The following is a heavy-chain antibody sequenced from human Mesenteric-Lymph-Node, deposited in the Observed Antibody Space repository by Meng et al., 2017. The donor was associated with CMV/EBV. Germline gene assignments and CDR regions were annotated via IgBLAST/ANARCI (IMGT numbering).Heavy chain of an antibody. Sequence: LSLTCAVYGGSFSDYYMSWIRQAPGKGLEWVSYISSSGSTIYYADSVKGRFTISRDNAKNSLYLQMNSLRAEDTAVYYCARVVVRGVIPSYGMDVWGQGTTVTVSS. V-gene: IGHV3-11*01. J-gene: IGHJ6*02. CDR1: GGSFSDYY. CDR2: ISSSGSTI. D-gene: IGHD3-10*01. CDR3: ARVVVRGVIPSYGMDV.